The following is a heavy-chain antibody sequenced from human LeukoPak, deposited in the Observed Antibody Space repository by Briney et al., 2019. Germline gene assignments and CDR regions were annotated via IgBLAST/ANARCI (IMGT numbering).Heavy chain of an antibody. J-gene: IGHJ4*02. CDR1: GSRFTNYW. CDR2: IDPSDSYI. Sequence: GESLQISCKGSGSRFTNYWISWVRQMPGKGWEWMGRIDPSDSYIKYSPSFQGHVTIFADKSISTAYLQWSSLKASDTAMYYCARLDCSGSSCYSDYWGQGTLVTVSS. CDR3: ARLDCSGSSCYSDY. D-gene: IGHD2-15*01. V-gene: IGHV5-10-1*01.